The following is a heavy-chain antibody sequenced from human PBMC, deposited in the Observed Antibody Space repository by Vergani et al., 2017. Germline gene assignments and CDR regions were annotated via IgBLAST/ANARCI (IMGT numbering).Heavy chain of an antibody. CDR3: ARVKGDDFWSGYYYFDY. J-gene: IGHJ4*02. V-gene: IGHV4-59*01. CDR1: GGSISSYY. Sequence: QVQLQESGPGLVKPSETLSLTCTVSGGSISSYYWSWIRQPPGKGLEWIGYIYYSGSTNYNPSIKSRVTISVDTSKNQFSLKLSSVTAADTAVYYCARVKGDDFWSGYYYFDYWGQGTLVTVSS. D-gene: IGHD3-3*01. CDR2: IYYSGST.